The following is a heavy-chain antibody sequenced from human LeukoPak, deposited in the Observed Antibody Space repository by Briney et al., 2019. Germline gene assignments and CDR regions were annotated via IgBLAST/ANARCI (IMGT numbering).Heavy chain of an antibody. V-gene: IGHV3-48*03. CDR3: AKPSGSGIDY. D-gene: IGHD1-26*01. CDR1: GFTFSSYE. J-gene: IGHJ4*01. CDR2: ISSSGSTI. Sequence: GGSLRLSCAASGFTFSSYEMNWVRQAPGKGLEWVSYISSSGSTIYYADSVKGRFTISRDNSKNTMYLQMNSLRLEDMAVYYCAKPSGSGIDYWGRGIRVTVSS.